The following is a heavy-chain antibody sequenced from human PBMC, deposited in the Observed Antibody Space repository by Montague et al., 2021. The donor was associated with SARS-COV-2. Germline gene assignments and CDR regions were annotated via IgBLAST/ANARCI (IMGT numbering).Heavy chain of an antibody. CDR1: GGSISPYY. Sequence: SETLSLTCTVSGGSISPYYYCWIRQPPAKGLVWCGNSNYSGSTNYNSSPNSRLTISVDTSENQFSLNVTSVTPADTAAYYCARVGCERRVWDYYFDYWGQGTLVTVSS. J-gene: IGHJ4*02. D-gene: IGHD3-16*01. V-gene: IGHV4-59*01. CDR2: SNYSGST. CDR3: ARVGCERRVWDYYFDY.